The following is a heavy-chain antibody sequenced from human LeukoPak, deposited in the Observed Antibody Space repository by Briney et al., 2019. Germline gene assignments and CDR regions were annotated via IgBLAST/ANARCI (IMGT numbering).Heavy chain of an antibody. V-gene: IGHV3-30-3*01. D-gene: IGHD6-13*01. CDR2: ISYDGSNE. Sequence: GGSLRLSCAASGFTFSTYAMHWVRQSPGKGLEWVALISYDGSNEYYADSVRGRLTISRDNSKNTLYLQMNSLRAEDTAVYYCARYSSSGVDYWGQGTLVTVSS. CDR3: ARYSSSGVDY. CDR1: GFTFSTYA. J-gene: IGHJ4*02.